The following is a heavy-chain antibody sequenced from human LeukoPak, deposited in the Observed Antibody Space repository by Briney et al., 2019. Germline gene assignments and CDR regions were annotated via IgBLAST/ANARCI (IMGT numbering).Heavy chain of an antibody. Sequence: TSVKVSCKASGFTFTSSAMQWVRQARGQRLEWIGWIVVGSGNTNYAQKFQERVTITRDMSTSTAYMELSSLRCEDTAVYYCAAAVRHFYCSSTSCYGGGGYGMDVWGQGTTVTVSS. CDR2: IVVGSGNT. J-gene: IGHJ6*02. V-gene: IGHV1-58*02. D-gene: IGHD2-2*01. CDR1: GFTFTSSA. CDR3: AAAVRHFYCSSTSCYGGGGYGMDV.